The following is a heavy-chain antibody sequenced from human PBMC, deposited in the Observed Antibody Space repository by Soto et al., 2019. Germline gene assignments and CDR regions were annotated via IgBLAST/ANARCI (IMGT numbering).Heavy chain of an antibody. D-gene: IGHD4-17*01. CDR1: GFTLNSYW. V-gene: IGHV3-74*01. J-gene: IGHJ6*03. Sequence: GGSLRLSCAASGFTLNSYWMHWVRQAPGKGLVWVSRINSDGSTTNYADSVKGRFTISRDNAKNTLFLQMNSLRAEDTAVYYCARGGYGDYYYYHYYMDVWGKGTTVTVSS. CDR3: ARGGYGDYYYYHYYMDV. CDR2: INSDGSTT.